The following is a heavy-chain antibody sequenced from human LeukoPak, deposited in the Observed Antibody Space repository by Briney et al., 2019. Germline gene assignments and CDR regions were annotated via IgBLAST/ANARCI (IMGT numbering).Heavy chain of an antibody. V-gene: IGHV1-18*01. CDR2: ISAYNGNT. Sequence: ASVKVSCKASGYTFSSYDINWVRQAPGQGLEWMGWISAYNGNTNYAQKLQGRVTMTTDTSTSTAYMELRSLRSDDTAVYYCARARGYYYGSGSYPYDAFDIWGQGTMVTVSS. D-gene: IGHD3-10*01. CDR1: GYTFSSYD. CDR3: ARARGYYYGSGSYPYDAFDI. J-gene: IGHJ3*02.